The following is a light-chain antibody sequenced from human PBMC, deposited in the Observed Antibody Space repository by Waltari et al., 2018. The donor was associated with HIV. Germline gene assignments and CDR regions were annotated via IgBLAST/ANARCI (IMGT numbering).Light chain of an antibody. V-gene: IGLV2-11*01. Sequence: QSALTQPRSVSGSPGQSVTISCTGTSIDVGGYNFVSWYQQYPGKAPKIMIYAVTKRPSGVPYRFSGSKSGNTASLAISGLQAEDEADYYCFSYATGSYWVFGGGTKLTAL. J-gene: IGLJ3*02. CDR3: FSYATGSYWV. CDR1: SIDVGGYNF. CDR2: AVT.